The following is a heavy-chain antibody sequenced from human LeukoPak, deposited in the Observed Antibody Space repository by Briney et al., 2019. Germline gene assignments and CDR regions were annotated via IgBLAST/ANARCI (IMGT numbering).Heavy chain of an antibody. CDR2: ISGSSVYI. D-gene: IGHD5-18*01. Sequence: GGSLRLSCAGYDFTFSSYAMNWVRQAPGKGLEWVSSISGSSVYIYYADSVKGRFTISRDNAKNSLYLQMNSLRAEDTAVYYCARYGYSYGFDYWGQGTLVTVSS. CDR1: DFTFSSYA. J-gene: IGHJ4*02. V-gene: IGHV3-21*01. CDR3: ARYGYSYGFDY.